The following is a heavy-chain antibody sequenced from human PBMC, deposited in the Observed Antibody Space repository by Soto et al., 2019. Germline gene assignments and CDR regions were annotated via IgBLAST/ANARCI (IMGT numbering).Heavy chain of an antibody. D-gene: IGHD3-3*01. J-gene: IGHJ4*02. Sequence: SETLSLTCAVSGGSISSSNWWSWVRQPPGKGLEWIGEIYHSGSTNYNPSLKSRVTISVDKSKNQFSLKLSSVTAADTAVYYCARTSPRLYDFWSGYYLDYWGKGTLVTVSS. V-gene: IGHV4-4*02. CDR2: IYHSGST. CDR3: ARTSPRLYDFWSGYYLDY. CDR1: GGSISSSNW.